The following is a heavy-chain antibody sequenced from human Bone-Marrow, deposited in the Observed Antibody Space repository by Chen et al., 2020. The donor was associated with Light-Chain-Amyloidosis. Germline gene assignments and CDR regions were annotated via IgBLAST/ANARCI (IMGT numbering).Heavy chain of an antibody. D-gene: IGHD3-16*01. CDR3: AKDFGGRDDY. Sequence: EVQVVESGGGLVQPGGSLRLSCAASGFTLTTYWMHWVRQAPVKGLVWGSRINEDGGTTNYAESVRGRFTISRDTAKNILYLQMNSLRAEDTALYYCAKDFGGRDDYWGQGTLVTVSS. CDR1: GFTLTTYW. J-gene: IGHJ4*02. V-gene: IGHV3-74*01. CDR2: INEDGGTT.